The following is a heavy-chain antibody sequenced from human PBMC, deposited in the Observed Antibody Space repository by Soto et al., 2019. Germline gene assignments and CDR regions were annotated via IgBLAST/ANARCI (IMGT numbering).Heavy chain of an antibody. Sequence: ASVKVSCKASGYTFTGYYMHWVRQAPGQGLEWMGWINPNSGGTNYAQKFQGWVTMTRDTSISTAYMELSRLRSDDTAVYYCARTARGNYYGSGSPFLRYGMDVWGQGTTVTVSS. CDR2: INPNSGGT. D-gene: IGHD3-10*01. J-gene: IGHJ6*02. CDR3: ARTARGNYYGSGSPFLRYGMDV. CDR1: GYTFTGYY. V-gene: IGHV1-2*04.